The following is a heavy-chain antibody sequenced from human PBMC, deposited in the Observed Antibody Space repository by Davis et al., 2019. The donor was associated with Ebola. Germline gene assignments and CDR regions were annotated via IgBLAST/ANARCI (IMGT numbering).Heavy chain of an antibody. CDR1: GYTFTSSA. Sequence: ASVTVSCKASGYTFTSSAMHWVRQAPGQRLEWMGWINAGNGNTKYYPTYQGRVTITSDTSTSTAYMELRSLRSEDTAVYYCARGGVVVPAAAKTQYYYYYGMDVWGQGTTVTVSS. CDR2: INAGNGNT. J-gene: IGHJ6*02. CDR3: ARGGVVVPAAAKTQYYYYYGMDV. V-gene: IGHV1-3*01. D-gene: IGHD2-2*01.